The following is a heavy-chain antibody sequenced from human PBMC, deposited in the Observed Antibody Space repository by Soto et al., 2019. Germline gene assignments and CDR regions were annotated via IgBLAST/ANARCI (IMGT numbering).Heavy chain of an antibody. V-gene: IGHV1-69*13. CDR1: GGTFSSYS. J-gene: IGHJ6*02. CDR3: ARAYARSSPMDV. Sequence: SVNVSCESSGGTFSSYSISWVRQAPGQGLEWMGGIIPIFGTANYAQKFQGRVTITADESTSTAYMELSSLRSEDTAVYYCARAYARSSPMDVWGQGTTVTVSS. D-gene: IGHD3-16*01. CDR2: IIPIFGTA.